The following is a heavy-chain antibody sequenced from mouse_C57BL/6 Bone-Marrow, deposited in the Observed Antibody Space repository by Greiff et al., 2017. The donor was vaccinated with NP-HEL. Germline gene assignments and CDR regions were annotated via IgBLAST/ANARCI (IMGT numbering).Heavy chain of an antibody. CDR2: IYPGGGYT. V-gene: IGHV1-63*01. J-gene: IGHJ2*01. Sequence: QVHVKQSGAELVRPGTSVKMSCKASGYTFTNYWIGWAKQRPGHGLEWIGDIYPGGGYTNYNEKFKGKATLTADKSSSTAYMQFSSLTSEDSAIYYCARSSSGDGSSLDYWGQGTTLTVSS. CDR3: ARSSSGDGSSLDY. CDR1: GYTFTNYW. D-gene: IGHD1-1*01.